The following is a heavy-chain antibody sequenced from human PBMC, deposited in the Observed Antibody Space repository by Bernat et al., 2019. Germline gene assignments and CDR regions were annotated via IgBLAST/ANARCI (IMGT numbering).Heavy chain of an antibody. CDR3: ARGQVGATSFEDY. Sequence: QVQLVQSGAEVKKPGASVKVSCKASGYTFTSYGISWVRQAPGQGLEWMGRIIPILGIANYAQKFQGRVTITADKSTSTAYMELSSLRSEDTAVYYCARGQVGATSFEDYWGQGTLVTVSS. CDR2: IIPILGIA. D-gene: IGHD1-26*01. V-gene: IGHV1-69*04. CDR1: GYTFTSYG. J-gene: IGHJ4*02.